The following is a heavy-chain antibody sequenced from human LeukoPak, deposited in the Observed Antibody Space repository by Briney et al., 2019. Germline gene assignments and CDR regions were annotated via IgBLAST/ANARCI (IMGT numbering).Heavy chain of an antibody. CDR3: AGGPQYSGSYGF. CDR1: GFIFSSYE. CDR2: ISNGGDTI. D-gene: IGHD3-16*01. V-gene: IGHV3-48*03. Sequence: GGSLRLSCEASGFIFSSYEVAWVRQAPGKGLEWLSYISNGGDTIRYRDSVKGRFTISRDNAKNSVFLEMDSLRAEDTALYYCAGGPQYSGSYGFRGQGTLVTVSS. J-gene: IGHJ4*02.